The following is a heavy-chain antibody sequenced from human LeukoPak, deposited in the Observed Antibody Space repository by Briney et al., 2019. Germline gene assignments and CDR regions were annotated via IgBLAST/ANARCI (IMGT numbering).Heavy chain of an antibody. CDR3: AKDRKYRTDAFDI. D-gene: IGHD5-18*01. J-gene: IGHJ3*02. CDR1: GFTFSSYA. CDR2: ISGSGDST. V-gene: IGHV3-23*01. Sequence: GGSLRLSCAASGFTFSSYAMSWVRQAPGKGLEWVSTISGSGDSTYYADSVKGRFTISRDNSKNTLYLQMNSLRAEDTAVYYCAKDRKYRTDAFDIWGQGTMVTVSS.